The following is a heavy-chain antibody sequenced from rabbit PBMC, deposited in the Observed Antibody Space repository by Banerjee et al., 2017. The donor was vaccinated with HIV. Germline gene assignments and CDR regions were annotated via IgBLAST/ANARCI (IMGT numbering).Heavy chain of an antibody. V-gene: IGHV1S43*01. Sequence: QEQLEESGGGLVQPGGTLTLTCKASGIDFSSSYYMCWVRQAPGKGLEWIACIYTGDNNTYYATWVNGRFTISRSTSLNTVDLKMTSLTAADTATYFCARGYTGYGYTFNLWGQGTLVTVS. CDR1: GIDFSSSYY. J-gene: IGHJ4*01. D-gene: IGHD7-1*01. CDR2: IYTGDNNT. CDR3: ARGYTGYGYTFNL.